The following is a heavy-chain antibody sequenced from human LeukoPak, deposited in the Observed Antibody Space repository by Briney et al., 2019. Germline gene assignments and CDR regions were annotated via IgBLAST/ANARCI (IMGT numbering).Heavy chain of an antibody. Sequence: ASVKVSCKPSGDTFTANYLHGVRQAPGQGLDWLGWINLNTGYTKYAQKFQGRVTMTRDTSTSSAFMELSRLRSDDTAVYFCAEDVGRTGTNCFDPWGQGTLVTVSS. CDR2: INLNTGYT. J-gene: IGHJ5*02. CDR3: AEDVGRTGTNCFDP. V-gene: IGHV1-2*02. D-gene: IGHD1-1*01. CDR1: GDTFTANY.